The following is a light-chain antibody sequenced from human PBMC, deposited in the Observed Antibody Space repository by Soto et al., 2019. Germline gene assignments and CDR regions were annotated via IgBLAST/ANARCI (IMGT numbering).Light chain of an antibody. Sequence: QSALTQPASVSGSPGQSITISCTGTRSDVGGYNYVSWYQQHPGKAPKLIIFDVSNRPSGVSSRFSGSKSGNTAYLTISGLQAEDEADYYCSSYTSSSTPVVFGGGTKLTVL. V-gene: IGLV2-14*01. CDR3: SSYTSSSTPVV. CDR1: RSDVGGYNY. CDR2: DVS. J-gene: IGLJ2*01.